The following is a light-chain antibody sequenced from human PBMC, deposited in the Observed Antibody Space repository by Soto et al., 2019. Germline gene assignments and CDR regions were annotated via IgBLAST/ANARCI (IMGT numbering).Light chain of an antibody. V-gene: IGLV1-51*01. J-gene: IGLJ1*01. Sequence: TQPRSVCAAPGRKDNNYCTGNSSNVMGNSVPWSQQLQVTAPNLLIYDYDKRPSGIPDRFSGSKSGTSATLGITGFQTGDEADYYCGSWDSSLSAYVFGTGTKVTVL. CDR3: GSWDSSLSAYV. CDR2: DYD. CDR1: SSNVMGNS.